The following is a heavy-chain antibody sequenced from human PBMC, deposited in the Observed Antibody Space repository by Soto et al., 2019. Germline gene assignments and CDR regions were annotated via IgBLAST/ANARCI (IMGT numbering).Heavy chain of an antibody. CDR1: GASVSDGSHY. CDR3: ASGKVRYYFNY. J-gene: IGHJ4*02. Sequence: PSETLSLTCTVSGASVSDGSHYWSWFRQAPGKGLDWIGYIFYGKSTYSNTSLRSRVAVSVDTSKNQFYLQMGPVTAADTAVYYCASGKVRYYFNYWGPGTLVTVSS. V-gene: IGHV4-61*01. CDR2: IFYGKST.